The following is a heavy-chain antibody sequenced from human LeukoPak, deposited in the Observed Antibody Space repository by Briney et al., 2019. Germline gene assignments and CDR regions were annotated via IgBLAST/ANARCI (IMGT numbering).Heavy chain of an antibody. V-gene: IGHV1-69*06. J-gene: IGHJ5*02. CDR1: GGTFSSYA. CDR2: IIPIFGTA. CDR3: ARHAPTRGFGELLSWFDP. D-gene: IGHD3-10*01. Sequence: GSSVKVSCKASGGTFSSYAISWVRQAPGQGLEWMGGIIPIFGTANYAQKFQGRVTITADKSTSTAYMELSSLRSEDTAVYYCARHAPTRGFGELLSWFDPWGQGTLVTVSS.